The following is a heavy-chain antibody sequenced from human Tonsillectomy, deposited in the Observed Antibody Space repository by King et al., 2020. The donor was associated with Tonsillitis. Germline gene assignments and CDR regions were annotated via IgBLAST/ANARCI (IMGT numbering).Heavy chain of an antibody. Sequence: VQLVESGGGLIQPGGSLRLSCAASGFSVISNSMTWVRQAPGKGLEWVSLTYSGGTTYYADSVKGRFTISRDNSKNTLYLQMDSLRAEDTAVYYCARDRASTSSTGFDVWGQGTTVTVSS. D-gene: IGHD1-14*01. CDR2: TYSGGTT. J-gene: IGHJ6*02. CDR1: GFSVISNS. V-gene: IGHV3-53*01. CDR3: ARDRASTSSTGFDV.